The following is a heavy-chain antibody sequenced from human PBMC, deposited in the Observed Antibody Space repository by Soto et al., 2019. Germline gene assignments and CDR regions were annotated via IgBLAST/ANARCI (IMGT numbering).Heavy chain of an antibody. CDR1: WLTVISNY. CDR2: IYSTGST. Sequence: GGSLRLSCASSWLTVISNYMSWVRQAPGKGLEWVSVIYSTGSTFYADSVKGRFTVSRDNSKNTLYLQMTGLRAEDTAVYYCAHSSGNLWGQGTLVTVS. J-gene: IGHJ5*02. CDR3: AHSSGNL. D-gene: IGHD3-22*01. V-gene: IGHV3-53*01.